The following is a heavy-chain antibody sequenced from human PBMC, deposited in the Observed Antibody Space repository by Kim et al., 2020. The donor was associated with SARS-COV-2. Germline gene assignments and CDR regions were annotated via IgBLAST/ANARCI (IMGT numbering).Heavy chain of an antibody. Sequence: SETLSLTCAVYGGSFSGYYWSWIRQPPGKGLEWIGEINHSGSTNYNPSLKSRVTISVDTSKNQFSLKLSSVTAADTAVYYCARGGPPPYYYGSGSYSGGYGMDVWGQGTTVTVSS. CDR1: GGSFSGYY. J-gene: IGHJ6*02. CDR3: ARGGPPPYYYGSGSYSGGYGMDV. CDR2: INHSGST. D-gene: IGHD3-10*01. V-gene: IGHV4-34*01.